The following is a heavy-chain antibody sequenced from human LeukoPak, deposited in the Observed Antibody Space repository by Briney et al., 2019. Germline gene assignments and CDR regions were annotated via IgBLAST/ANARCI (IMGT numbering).Heavy chain of an antibody. CDR3: ARGFYGDSSYYYYHMDV. CDR2: IGTAGDT. D-gene: IGHD3-22*01. J-gene: IGHJ6*03. V-gene: IGHV3-13*01. Sequence: PGGSLRLSCAASGFTFSSYDMHWVRQATGKGLEWVSAIGTAGDTYYPGSVKGRFTISRENAKNSLYLQMNSLRAGDTAVYYCARGFYGDSSYYYYHMDVWGKGTTVTVSS. CDR1: GFTFSSYD.